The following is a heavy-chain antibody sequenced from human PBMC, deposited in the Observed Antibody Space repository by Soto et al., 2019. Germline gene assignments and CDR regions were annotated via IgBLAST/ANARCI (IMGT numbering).Heavy chain of an antibody. J-gene: IGHJ6*02. CDR2: IYYSGST. V-gene: IGHV4-39*01. CDR3: ARQGVEKDGYNFYYYYGMDV. CDR1: GGSISSSSYY. D-gene: IGHD5-12*01. Sequence: NPSETLSLTCTVSGGSISSSSYYWGWIRQPPGKGLEWVGSIYYSGSTYYNPSLKSRVTISVDTSKNQFSLKLSPVTAADTAVYYCARQGVEKDGYNFYYYYGMDVWGQGTTVTVSS.